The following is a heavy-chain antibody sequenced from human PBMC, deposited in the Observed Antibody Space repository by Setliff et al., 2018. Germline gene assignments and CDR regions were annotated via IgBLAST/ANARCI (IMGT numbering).Heavy chain of an antibody. Sequence: SETLSLTCIVSGGSIGSGDFHWYWGWVRQSPGEGLEWIGSISYRGNTFYNPSLTSRVTISLDTSKKQLSLKLTSLSAADTAVYYCARVSGMGSPPYYYYYYGMDVWGQGTTVTVSS. CDR1: GGSIGSGDFHWY. D-gene: IGHD6-25*01. CDR3: ARVSGMGSPPYYYYYYGMDV. J-gene: IGHJ6*02. CDR2: ISYRGNT. V-gene: IGHV4-39*07.